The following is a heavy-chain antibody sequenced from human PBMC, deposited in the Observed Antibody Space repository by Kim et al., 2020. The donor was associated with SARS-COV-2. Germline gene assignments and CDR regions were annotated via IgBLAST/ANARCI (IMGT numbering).Heavy chain of an antibody. D-gene: IGHD1-26*01. J-gene: IGHJ4*02. CDR3: ARGRGSGSYGRDTYYFDY. CDR2: IYYSGST. CDR1: GGSISSYY. Sequence: SETLSLTCTVSGGSISSYYWSWIRQPPGKGLEWIGYIYYSGSTNYNPSLKSRVTISVDTSKNQFSLKLSSVTAADTAVYYCARGRGSGSYGRDTYYFDYWGQGTLVTVSS. V-gene: IGHV4-59*01.